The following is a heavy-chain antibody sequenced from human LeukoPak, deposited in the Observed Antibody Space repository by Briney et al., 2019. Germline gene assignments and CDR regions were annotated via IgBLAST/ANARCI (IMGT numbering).Heavy chain of an antibody. CDR3: ASISDLLYYFHP. CDR2: IYTGGNT. CDR1: GFTVSSTY. Sequence: PGGSLRLSCAASGFTVSSTYMSWVRQSPGKGLEWVSLIYTGGNTYYPDSVKGRFTLSRDNSKNTIYLQLNTLRVEDTAMYYCASISDLLYYFHPWGQGTLVTVSS. J-gene: IGHJ4*02. V-gene: IGHV3-66*01.